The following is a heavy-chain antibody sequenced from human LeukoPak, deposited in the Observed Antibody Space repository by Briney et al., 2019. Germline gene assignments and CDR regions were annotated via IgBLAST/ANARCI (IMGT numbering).Heavy chain of an antibody. D-gene: IGHD5-18*01. CDR1: GFTFSSYG. CDR2: ISYDGSNK. J-gene: IGHJ1*01. V-gene: IGHV3-30*18. Sequence: GGSLRLSCAASGFTFSSYGMHWVRQAPGKGLEWVAVISYDGSNKYYADSVKGRFTISRDNSKNTLYLQMNSLRAEDTAVYYCAEDRYSYAFEYFQHWGQGTLVTVSS. CDR3: AEDRYSYAFEYFQH.